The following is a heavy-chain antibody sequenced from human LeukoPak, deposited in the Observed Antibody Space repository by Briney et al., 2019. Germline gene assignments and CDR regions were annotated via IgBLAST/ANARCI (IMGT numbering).Heavy chain of an antibody. CDR3: ARAWGYDSGKRYFDP. CDR1: GVSFSCLY. Sequence: PSETLSLTCAVYGVSFSCLYWICIRQPPGKGLEWIGEINHSGSTNYNPSLKSRVTISVDTSKNQFSLKLSSVTAADTAVYYCARAWGYDSGKRYFDPWGQGTLVTVSS. D-gene: IGHD3-16*01. V-gene: IGHV4-34*01. CDR2: INHSGST. J-gene: IGHJ4*02.